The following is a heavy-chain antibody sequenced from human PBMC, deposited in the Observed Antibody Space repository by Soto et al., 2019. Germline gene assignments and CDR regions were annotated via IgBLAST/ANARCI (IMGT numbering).Heavy chain of an antibody. CDR3: ARVWDIVVVVAAAAKRLREGYYYGMDV. J-gene: IGHJ6*02. CDR1: GGTFSSYA. V-gene: IGHV1-69*01. Sequence: QVQLVQSGAEVKKPGSSVKVSCKASGGTFSSYAISWVRQAPGQGLEGMGGIIPIFGTANYAQKFQGRVTIPADESTSTAYMELSSLRSEDTAVYYCARVWDIVVVVAAAAKRLREGYYYGMDVWGQGTTVTVSS. D-gene: IGHD2-15*01. CDR2: IIPIFGTA.